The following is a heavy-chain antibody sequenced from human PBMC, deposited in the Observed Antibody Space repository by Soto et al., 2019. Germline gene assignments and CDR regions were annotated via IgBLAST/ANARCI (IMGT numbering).Heavy chain of an antibody. D-gene: IGHD7-27*01. CDR2: FDPEDGET. Sequence: QVQLVQSGAEVKKPGASVKVSCKVSGYTLTELSMHWVRQAPGKGLEWMGGFDPEDGETIYAQKFQGRVTMIEDTSTDTAYMELSSLRFEDTAVYYCATEWLNWGFDYWGQGTLVTVSS. CDR3: ATEWLNWGFDY. V-gene: IGHV1-24*01. CDR1: GYTLTELS. J-gene: IGHJ4*02.